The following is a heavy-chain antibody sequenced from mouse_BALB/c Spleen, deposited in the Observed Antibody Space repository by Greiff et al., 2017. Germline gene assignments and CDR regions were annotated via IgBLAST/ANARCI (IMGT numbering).Heavy chain of an antibody. CDR2: IDPANGNT. CDR1: GFNIKDSY. J-gene: IGHJ1*01. V-gene: IGHV14-3*02. CDR3: AITTVVYWDLDV. Sequence: EVQLQQSGAELVKPGASVKFSCTASGFNIKDSYMHWVQQRPEQGLEWIGRIDPANGNTKYDPKFQGKATITADTSSNTAYLQLSSLTSEDTAVCCCAITTVVYWDLDVWGEGTAVTVSS. D-gene: IGHD1-1*01.